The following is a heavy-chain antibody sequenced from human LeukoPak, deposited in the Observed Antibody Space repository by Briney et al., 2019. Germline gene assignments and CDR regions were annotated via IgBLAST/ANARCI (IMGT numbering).Heavy chain of an antibody. J-gene: IGHJ4*02. CDR3: AKDTSGIAAAGTEFDH. CDR2: ISGSGGST. Sequence: PGGSLRLSCAASGFTFSSYAMSWVRQAPGKGLEWVSAISGSGGSTYYADSVKGRFTISRDNYKNTLYLQMNSLRADDTAVYYCAKDTSGIAAAGTEFDHWGQGTLVTVSS. V-gene: IGHV3-23*01. D-gene: IGHD6-13*01. CDR1: GFTFSSYA.